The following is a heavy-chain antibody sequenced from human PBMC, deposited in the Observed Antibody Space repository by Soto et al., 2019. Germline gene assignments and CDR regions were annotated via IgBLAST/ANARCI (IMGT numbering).Heavy chain of an antibody. D-gene: IGHD5-12*01. J-gene: IGHJ4*02. V-gene: IGHV3-30-3*01. CDR3: ARAYGDGYYYFDL. Sequence: QVQLVESGGGVVQPGRSLRLSCAASGFTFSDYTMHWVRQAPGKELEWVALMSSDGGNTHYTDSVKGRFTISRDNSKNTLYLQMDSLRPEDTTVYYCARAYGDGYYYFDLWCQGTLVTVSS. CDR2: MSSDGGNT. CDR1: GFTFSDYT.